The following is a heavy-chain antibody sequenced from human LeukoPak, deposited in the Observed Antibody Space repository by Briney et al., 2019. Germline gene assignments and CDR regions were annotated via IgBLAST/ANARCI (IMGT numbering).Heavy chain of an antibody. V-gene: IGHV1-69*13. J-gene: IGHJ4*02. CDR3: ARGAAMNVYGDYFDY. CDR1: GGTFSSYA. D-gene: IGHD4-17*01. CDR2: IIPIFGTA. Sequence: ASVKVSCKASGGTFSSYAISWVRQAPGQGLEWMGGIIPIFGTANYAQKFQGRVTITADESTSTAYMELSSLRSEDTAVYYCARGAAMNVYGDYFDYWGQGTLVTVSS.